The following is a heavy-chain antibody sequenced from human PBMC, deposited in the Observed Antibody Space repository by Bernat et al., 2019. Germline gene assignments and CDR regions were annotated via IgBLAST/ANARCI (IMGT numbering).Heavy chain of an antibody. V-gene: IGHV3-33*01. Sequence: QVQLVESGGGVVQPGRSLRLSCAASGFTFSSYGMHWVRQAPGKGLEWVAVIWYDGSNTYYADSVKGRFTISRDNSKNTLYLQMNSLRAEDTAVYYCARTTVTTIYYGMDVWGQGTTVTVSS. D-gene: IGHD4-17*01. CDR1: GFTFSSYG. CDR2: IWYDGSNT. CDR3: ARTTVTTIYYGMDV. J-gene: IGHJ6*02.